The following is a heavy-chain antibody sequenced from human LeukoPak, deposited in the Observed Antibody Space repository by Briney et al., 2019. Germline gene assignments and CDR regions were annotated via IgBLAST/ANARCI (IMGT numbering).Heavy chain of an antibody. Sequence: SETLSLTCTVSGGSISSYYWSWVRQPPGKGLEWIGYIYYSGSTNYNPSLTSGGTISVDPSKNPFSLKLSSVTAADTAVYYCARRSIAAAGPTFDYWGQGTLVTVSS. J-gene: IGHJ4*02. CDR1: GGSISSYY. CDR2: IYYSGST. CDR3: ARRSIAAAGPTFDY. D-gene: IGHD6-13*01. V-gene: IGHV4-59*08.